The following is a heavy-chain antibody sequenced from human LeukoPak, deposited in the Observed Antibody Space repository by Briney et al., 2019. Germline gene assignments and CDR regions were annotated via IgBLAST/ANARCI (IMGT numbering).Heavy chain of an antibody. J-gene: IGHJ4*02. D-gene: IGHD6-6*01. Sequence: ASVKVSCKASGYTFTSYDINWVRQATGQVLEWMGWMNPNIGNTGYAQKFQGRVTMTRNTSRSTAYMELSSLRSEDTAVYYCARSIPAPNFDYWGQGTLVTVSS. CDR2: MNPNIGNT. CDR3: ARSIPAPNFDY. CDR1: GYTFTSYD. V-gene: IGHV1-8*01.